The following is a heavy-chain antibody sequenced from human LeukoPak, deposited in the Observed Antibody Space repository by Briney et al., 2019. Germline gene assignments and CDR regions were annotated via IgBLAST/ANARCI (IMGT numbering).Heavy chain of an antibody. J-gene: IGHJ4*02. CDR1: GGSISSYY. Sequence: KAPETLSLTCTVSGGSISSYYWSWIRQPPGKGLEWIGYIYYSGSTNYNPSLKSRVTISVDTSKNQFSLKLSSVTAADTAVYYCARTLTTVMGFDYWGQGTLVTVSS. V-gene: IGHV4-59*01. D-gene: IGHD4-11*01. CDR2: IYYSGST. CDR3: ARTLTTVMGFDY.